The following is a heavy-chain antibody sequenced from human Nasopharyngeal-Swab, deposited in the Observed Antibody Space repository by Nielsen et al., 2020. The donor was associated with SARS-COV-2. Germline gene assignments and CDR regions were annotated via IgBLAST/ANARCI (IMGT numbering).Heavy chain of an antibody. CDR2: IYSGGST. J-gene: IGHJ4*02. V-gene: IGHV3-66*01. Sequence: GGSLRLSCAASGFTVSSNYMSWVRQAPGKGLEWVSVIYSGGSTYYADSVKGRSTISRDNSKNTLYLQMNSLRAEDTAVYYCARDLSKLRFDYWGQGTLVTVSS. D-gene: IGHD4-11*01. CDR1: GFTVSSNY. CDR3: ARDLSKLRFDY.